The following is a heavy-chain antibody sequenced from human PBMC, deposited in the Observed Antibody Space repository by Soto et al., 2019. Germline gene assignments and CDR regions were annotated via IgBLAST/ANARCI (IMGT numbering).Heavy chain of an antibody. CDR3: ARRSRSSSGWYFLDY. J-gene: IGHJ4*02. V-gene: IGHV4-59*01. CDR1: GGSISSDS. D-gene: IGHD6-19*01. CDR2: SYYNGVT. Sequence: QVQLQESGPGLVKPSETLSLTCTVSGGSISSDSWSWIRQSPGNALEWIGYSYYNGVTKYNPSLKSRVTISVDTSQNQFSLRLTSVTAADMAVYYCARRSRSSSGWYFLDYWGQGTLVTVSS.